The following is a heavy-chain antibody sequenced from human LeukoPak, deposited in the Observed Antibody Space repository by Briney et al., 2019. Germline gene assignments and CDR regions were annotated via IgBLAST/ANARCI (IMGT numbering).Heavy chain of an antibody. CDR2: INSDGSEG. D-gene: IGHD6-6*01. CDR1: GFTFSNFA. V-gene: IGHV3-7*03. CDR3: ARSSYSSSSSV. J-gene: IGHJ3*01. Sequence: GGSLRLSCTTSGFTFSNFAMSWSRQAPGKGLEWVASINSDGSEGYYADVVKGRFTISRDNAKNSLYPQINSLRAEDTAVYYCARSSYSSSSSVWGQGTMVTVSS.